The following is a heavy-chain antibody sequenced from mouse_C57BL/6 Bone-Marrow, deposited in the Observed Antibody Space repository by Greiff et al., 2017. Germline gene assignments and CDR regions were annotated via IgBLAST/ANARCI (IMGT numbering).Heavy chain of an antibody. Sequence: VQLQQPGAELVKPGDSVKLSCKASGYTFTSYWMHWVKQRPGQGLEWIGMIHPNSGSTNYNEKLKSKATLTVDKSSNTAYMQLSSRTADDSAVYYCARSDDGYYIPYWGQGTLVTVSA. CDR1: GYTFTSYW. CDR3: ARSDDGYYIPY. CDR2: IHPNSGST. J-gene: IGHJ3*01. V-gene: IGHV1-64*01. D-gene: IGHD2-3*01.